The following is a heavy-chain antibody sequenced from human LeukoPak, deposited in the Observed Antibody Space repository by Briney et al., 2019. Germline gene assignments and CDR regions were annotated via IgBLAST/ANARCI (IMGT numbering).Heavy chain of an antibody. CDR2: IYTAGNT. V-gene: IGHV3-53*04. D-gene: IGHD7-27*01. J-gene: IGHJ4*02. Sequence: GGSLRLSCAASGFTVSSNYMSWVRQAPGKGLEWVSVIYTAGNTYYAASVRGRFTISRHNYKNTLHLQMNRLRVEDTAVYYCATAHRPLGFDYWGQGTLVTVSS. CDR3: ATAHRPLGFDY. CDR1: GFTVSSNY.